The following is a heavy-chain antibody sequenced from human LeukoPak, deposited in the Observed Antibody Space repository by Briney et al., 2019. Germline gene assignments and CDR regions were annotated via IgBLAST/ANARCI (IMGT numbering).Heavy chain of an antibody. V-gene: IGHV1-69*04. CDR1: GATFSSYA. CDR2: IIPIRGMT. D-gene: IGHD3-16*01. CDR3: ARLRWGAKVTSSYYYYGMDV. Sequence: GASVKVSCKASGATFSSYAISWVRQAPGQGLDWMGRIIPIRGMTNYAQKFQGRVAITADKSTSTAYMELSNLRSEDTALYYCARLRWGAKVTSSYYYYGMDVWGQGTTVTVSS. J-gene: IGHJ6*02.